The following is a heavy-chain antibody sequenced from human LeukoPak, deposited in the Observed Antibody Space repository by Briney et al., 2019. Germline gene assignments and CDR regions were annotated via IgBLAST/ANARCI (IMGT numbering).Heavy chain of an antibody. Sequence: ASVKVSCKASGYTFTSYGISWVRQAPGQGLEWMGWISAYNGNTNYAQKLQGRVTMTTDTSTSTAYMELRSLRSDDTAVYYCARDRRSHYYDSSGEGYWGQGTLVTVSS. CDR2: ISAYNGNT. V-gene: IGHV1-18*01. CDR1: GYTFTSYG. J-gene: IGHJ4*02. CDR3: ARDRRSHYYDSSGEGY. D-gene: IGHD3-22*01.